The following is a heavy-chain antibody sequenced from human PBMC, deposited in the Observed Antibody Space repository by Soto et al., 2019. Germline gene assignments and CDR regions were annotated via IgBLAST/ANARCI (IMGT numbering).Heavy chain of an antibody. J-gene: IGHJ4*02. CDR1: SGSISSGIW. D-gene: IGHD3-9*01. Sequence: QVQLQESGPGLVKPSGTLSLTCSVSSGSISSGIWWNWVRQPPGKGLEWIGEIYHSGNTNYNPSLKGSVTLSVGEAKDQFSLKMTSVTAADTGVYFCAGAACLSPFDRWGQGILVTVSS. CDR2: IYHSGNT. CDR3: AGAACLSPFDR. V-gene: IGHV4-4*02.